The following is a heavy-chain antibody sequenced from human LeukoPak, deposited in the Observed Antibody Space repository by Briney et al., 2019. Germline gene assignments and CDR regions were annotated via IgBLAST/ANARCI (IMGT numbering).Heavy chain of an antibody. J-gene: IGHJ4*02. CDR3: AAGMGKY. Sequence: GGSLRLSCAASGSTFSTYWMHWVRQVPGKRLVWVSRINSDGNIITYADSVKGRFIISRDNARNMVYLQMKSLRVEDTAVYHCAAGMGKYWGQGTLVPV. D-gene: IGHD1-26*01. CDR1: GSTFSTYW. V-gene: IGHV3-74*01. CDR2: INSDGNII.